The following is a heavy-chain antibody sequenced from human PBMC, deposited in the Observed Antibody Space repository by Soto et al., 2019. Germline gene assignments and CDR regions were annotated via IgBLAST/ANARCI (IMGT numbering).Heavy chain of an antibody. Sequence: PGGSLRLSCAASGFTFSSYAISWVRQAPGKGLEXVSXXSXXGXXXXXAXXXKGRFTISRDNSKNTLYLQMNSLRAEEMAVYYCAKDDIVVANWFDPWGQGTLVTVSS. CDR3: AKDDIVVANWFDP. J-gene: IGHJ5*02. V-gene: IGHV3-23*01. D-gene: IGHD2-15*01. CDR2: XSXXGXXX. CDR1: GFTFSSYA.